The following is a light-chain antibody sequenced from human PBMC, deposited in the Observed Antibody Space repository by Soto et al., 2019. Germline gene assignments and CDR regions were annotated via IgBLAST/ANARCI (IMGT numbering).Light chain of an antibody. Sequence: EIVLTQSPATLSLSPGERATLSCRASQSVDSYLAWYQQKPGQAPRLLIYDASNRATGIPDRFSGSGSGTDFTLTISRLEPEDFAVYYCQKRSNWPPWTFGQGTKVDIK. CDR1: QSVDSY. CDR3: QKRSNWPPWT. V-gene: IGKV3-11*01. CDR2: DAS. J-gene: IGKJ1*01.